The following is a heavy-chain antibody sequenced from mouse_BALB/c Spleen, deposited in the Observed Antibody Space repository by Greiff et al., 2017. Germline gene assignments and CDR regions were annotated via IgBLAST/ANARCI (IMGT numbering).Heavy chain of an antibody. CDR1: GYAFTNYL. CDR2: INPGSGGT. J-gene: IGHJ3*01. D-gene: IGHD2-3*01. Sequence: QVQLQQSGAELVRPGTSVKVSCKASGYAFTNYLIEWVKQRPGQGLEWIGVINPGSGGTNYNEKFKGKATLTADKSSSTAYMQLSSLTSDDSAVYFCAREDGYYAWFAYWGQGTLVTVSA. V-gene: IGHV1-54*01. CDR3: AREDGYYAWFAY.